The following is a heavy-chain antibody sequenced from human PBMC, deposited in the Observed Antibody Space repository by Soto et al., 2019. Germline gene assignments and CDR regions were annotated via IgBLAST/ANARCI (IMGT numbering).Heavy chain of an antibody. CDR3: ASSLLYSGSRPFDY. V-gene: IGHV1-69*02. CDR1: GGTFSSYT. Sequence: SVKVSCKASGGTFSSYTISWVRQAPGQGLEWMGRIIPILGIANYAQKFQGRVTITADKSTSTAYMELSSLRSEDTAVYYCASSLLYSGSRPFDYWGQGTLVTVSS. D-gene: IGHD1-26*01. J-gene: IGHJ4*02. CDR2: IIPILGIA.